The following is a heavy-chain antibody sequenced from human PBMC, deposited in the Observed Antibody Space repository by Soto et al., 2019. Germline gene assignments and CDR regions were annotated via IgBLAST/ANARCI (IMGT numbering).Heavy chain of an antibody. CDR1: GYAFTGYY. CDR3: ASLTFGGVTNWFDP. CDR2: INPNSGVT. J-gene: IGHJ5*02. D-gene: IGHD3-16*01. V-gene: IGHV1-2*02. Sequence: ASVKVSCKASGYAFTGYYMHWVRQAPGQGLEWMGWINPNSGVTNYAQKFQGRVTMTRDTSISTAYMELSRLRSDDTAVYYCASLTFGGVTNWFDPWGQGTLVTVSS.